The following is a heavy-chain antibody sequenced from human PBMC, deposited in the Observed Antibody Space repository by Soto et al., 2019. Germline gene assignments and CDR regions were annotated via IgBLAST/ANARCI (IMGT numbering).Heavy chain of an antibody. CDR3: ARSYCADSVSCNWFDP. J-gene: IGHJ5*02. D-gene: IGHD2-8*02. Sequence: QVQLQESGPGLVKSSETLSLTYSVSGDSSSTYYWGWIRQPPGKGLEWIGYINYSGRSNHNPSLKSRLSISVDASKNQVSLKLTSVTAADTAVYYCARSYCADSVSCNWFDPWGQGTLVVVSS. V-gene: IGHV4-59*01. CDR2: INYSGRS. CDR1: GDSSSTYY.